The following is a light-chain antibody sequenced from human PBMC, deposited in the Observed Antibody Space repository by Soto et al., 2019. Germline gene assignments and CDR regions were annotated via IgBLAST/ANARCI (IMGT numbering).Light chain of an antibody. J-gene: IGKJ2*01. CDR2: ATS. V-gene: IGKV1-39*01. CDR3: QQGYSTPADT. Sequence: DIQMTQSPSSLSASVGDRVTITCRASQSISNSVNWYQQKPGKVPKLLVSATSRLQSGVPSRFIGSGSGTAFTLTIASLQPEDVASYYCQQGYSTPADTFGQGTKLEIK. CDR1: QSISNS.